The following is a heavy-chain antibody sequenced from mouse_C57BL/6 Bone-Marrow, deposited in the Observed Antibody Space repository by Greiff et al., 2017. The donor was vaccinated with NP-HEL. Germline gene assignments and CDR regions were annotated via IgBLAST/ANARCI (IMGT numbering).Heavy chain of an antibody. CDR1: GYTFTSYW. J-gene: IGHJ2*01. CDR2: IYPGSGST. D-gene: IGHD2-13*01. V-gene: IGHV1-55*01. CDR3: AREGNYYGEDY. Sequence: VQLQQPGAELVKPGASVTMSCKASGYTFTSYWITWVKQRPGQGLEWIGDIYPGSGSTNYNEKFKSKATLTVDTSSSTAYMQLSSLTSEDSAVYYCAREGNYYGEDYWGQGTTLTVSS.